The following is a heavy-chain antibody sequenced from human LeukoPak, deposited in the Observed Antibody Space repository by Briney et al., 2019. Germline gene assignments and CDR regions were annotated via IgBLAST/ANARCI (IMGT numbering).Heavy chain of an antibody. Sequence: SVKVSCKASGGTFSSYSISWVRQAPGQGLEWMGGIIPFFGTANYAQKFQGRVTITAGESTSTAYMELRSLRSDDTAVYYCARGGDPFDYWGQGTLVTVSS. J-gene: IGHJ4*02. CDR1: GGTFSSYS. CDR3: ARGGDPFDY. D-gene: IGHD4-17*01. V-gene: IGHV1-69*13. CDR2: IIPFFGTA.